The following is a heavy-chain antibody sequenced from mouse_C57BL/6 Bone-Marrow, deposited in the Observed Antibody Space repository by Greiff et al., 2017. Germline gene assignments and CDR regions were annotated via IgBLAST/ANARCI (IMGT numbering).Heavy chain of an antibody. Sequence: VQLKESGPELVKPGASVKISCKASGYSFTGYYMNWVKQSPEKSLEWIGEINPSTGGTTYNQKFKGKATLTVDTSSSTAYMQLSSLTSEDSAVYYCARGFAYWGQGTLVTVSA. CDR3: ARGFAY. V-gene: IGHV1-42*01. J-gene: IGHJ3*01. CDR2: INPSTGGT. CDR1: GYSFTGYY.